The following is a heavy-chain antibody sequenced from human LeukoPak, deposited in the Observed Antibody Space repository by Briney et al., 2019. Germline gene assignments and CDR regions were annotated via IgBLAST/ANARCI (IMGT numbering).Heavy chain of an antibody. CDR1: GFTFSSYA. Sequence: GGSLRLSCAASGFTFSSYAMHWVRQAPGKGLEWVAVISYDGSNKYYADSVKGRFTISRDNSKNTLYLQMNSLRAEDTAVYYCAKLAVAATQDYFDYWGQGTLVTVSS. D-gene: IGHD6-19*01. CDR2: ISYDGSNK. J-gene: IGHJ4*02. CDR3: AKLAVAATQDYFDY. V-gene: IGHV3-30-3*01.